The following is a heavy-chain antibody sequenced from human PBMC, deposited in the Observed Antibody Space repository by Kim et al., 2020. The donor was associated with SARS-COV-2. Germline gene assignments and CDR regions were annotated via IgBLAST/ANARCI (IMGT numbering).Heavy chain of an antibody. J-gene: IGHJ6*03. CDR2: ISSSSGYI. D-gene: IGHD2-2*01. V-gene: IGHV3-21*01. CDR3: ARAPGCSSISCYSYYYYYIDV. CDR1: GFTFSSYS. Sequence: GGSLRLSCAASGFTFSSYSMNWVRQAPGKGLEWVSSISSSSGYIYYADSLKGRFTISRDNAKNSLYLQMNSLRAEDTAVYYCARAPGCSSISCYSYYYYYIDVWGKRTTVTVSS.